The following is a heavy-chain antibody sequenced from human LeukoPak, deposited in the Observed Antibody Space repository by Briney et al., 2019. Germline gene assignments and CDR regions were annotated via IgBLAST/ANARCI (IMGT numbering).Heavy chain of an antibody. CDR2: ISSSSSYI. D-gene: IGHD3-3*01. Sequence: EGSLRLSCAASGFTFSSYSMNWVRQAPGKGLEWVSSISSSSSYIYYADSVKGRFTISRDNAKNSLYLQMNSLRAEDTAVYYCASMQYYDFWSGYTQAEFDYWGQGTLATVSS. CDR1: GFTFSSYS. J-gene: IGHJ4*02. CDR3: ASMQYYDFWSGYTQAEFDY. V-gene: IGHV3-21*01.